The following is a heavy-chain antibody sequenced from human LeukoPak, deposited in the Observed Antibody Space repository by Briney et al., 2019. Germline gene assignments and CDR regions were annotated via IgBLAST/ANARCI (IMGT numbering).Heavy chain of an antibody. J-gene: IGHJ4*02. CDR2: IYPGDSDT. V-gene: IGHV5-51*01. D-gene: IGHD3-22*01. CDR3: ARRTYYYDSGAYRRYYFDY. Sequence: GESLKISCKGSGYIFTNYWIGWVGQMPRKGLEWMGIIYPGDSDTRYSPSFQGQVTTSADKTISNAYLQWSSLKASDTARYYCARRTYYYDSGAYRRYYFDYWGQGTLVTVSS. CDR1: GYIFTNYW.